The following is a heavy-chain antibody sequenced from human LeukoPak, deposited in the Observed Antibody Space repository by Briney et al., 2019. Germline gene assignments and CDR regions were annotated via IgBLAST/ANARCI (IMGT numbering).Heavy chain of an antibody. J-gene: IGHJ4*02. Sequence: GWSLRLSSAASGSTFSSYSMNWVRQAPGKGLEYVSTISGDGGSTYYTDSVKDRFTISRDNSKNTLYLQMSSLRVDDTAVYYCVKDRISGGWTGGGYWGQGTLVTVSS. CDR1: GSTFSSYS. D-gene: IGHD6-19*01. CDR2: ISGDGGST. V-gene: IGHV3-64D*06. CDR3: VKDRISGGWTGGGY.